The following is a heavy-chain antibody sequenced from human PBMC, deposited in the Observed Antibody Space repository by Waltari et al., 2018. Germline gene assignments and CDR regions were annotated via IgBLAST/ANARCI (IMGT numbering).Heavy chain of an antibody. D-gene: IGHD1-26*01. CDR1: GHSISSGYY. Sequence: QVQLQESGPGLVKPSETLSLTCAVSGHSISSGYYWGWIRQPPGKGLEWIGSIYHSGSTYYNPSLKSRVTISVDTSKNQFSLKLSSVTAADTAVYYCARRPLAARGAFDIWGQGTMVTVSS. CDR2: IYHSGST. J-gene: IGHJ3*02. CDR3: ARRPLAARGAFDI. V-gene: IGHV4-38-2*01.